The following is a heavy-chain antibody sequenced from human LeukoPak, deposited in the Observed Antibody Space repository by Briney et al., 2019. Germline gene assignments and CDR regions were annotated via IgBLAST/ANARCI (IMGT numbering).Heavy chain of an antibody. CDR2: ISYSGST. Sequence: SEALSLTCTVCVGSISSYYWGWIRQPPAKGLECMGYISYSGSTNVNPSLKSRVTISVDTSKNQSSMKLSSVTAADTAVYYCAREGTAGTNLNWFDPWGEGTLVTVSS. J-gene: IGHJ5*02. CDR1: VGSISSYY. D-gene: IGHD1-1*01. V-gene: IGHV4-59*01. CDR3: AREGTAGTNLNWFDP.